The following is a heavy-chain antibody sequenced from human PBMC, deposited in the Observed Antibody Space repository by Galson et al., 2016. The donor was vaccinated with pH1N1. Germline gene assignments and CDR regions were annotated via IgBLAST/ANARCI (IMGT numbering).Heavy chain of an antibody. D-gene: IGHD3-16*01. Sequence: SLRLSCAASGFTFHDYTMHWVRQTPGKGLEWVSLVSWDGGSTYSADYVQGRFTVSRDNSKNSLYLQMNSLRSEDTALYYCAKEIQRGSYGMDVWGRGTTVTVSS. CDR1: GFTFHDYT. V-gene: IGHV3-43*01. CDR2: VSWDGGST. J-gene: IGHJ6*02. CDR3: AKEIQRGSYGMDV.